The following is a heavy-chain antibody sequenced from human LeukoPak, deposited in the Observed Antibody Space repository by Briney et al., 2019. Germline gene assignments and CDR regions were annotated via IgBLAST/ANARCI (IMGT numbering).Heavy chain of an antibody. J-gene: IGHJ4*02. CDR1: GFTFSSYA. Sequence: GGSLRLSCAASGFTFSSYAMSWVRQAPGKGLEWVSAISGSGGSTYYADSVKGRFTISRDNSKNTLYLQMNSLRAEDTAVYYCAKDQWMIYFDWLEVIDPDWGQGTLVTVSS. V-gene: IGHV3-23*01. CDR3: AKDQWMIYFDWLEVIDPD. CDR2: ISGSGGST. D-gene: IGHD3-9*01.